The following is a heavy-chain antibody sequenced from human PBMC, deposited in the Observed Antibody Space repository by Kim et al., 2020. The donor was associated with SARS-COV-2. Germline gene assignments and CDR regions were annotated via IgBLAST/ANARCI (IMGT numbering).Heavy chain of an antibody. CDR1: GFTVSSNY. D-gene: IGHD3-22*01. J-gene: IGHJ4*02. CDR2: IYSGGRT. Sequence: GGSLRLSCAASGFTVSSNYMSWVRQAPGKGLEWVSVIYSGGRTYYADSVKGRFTISRDNSKNTLYLQMNSLRAEDTAVYYCARDGPTYYYDSSGPSLDYWGQGTLVTVSS. CDR3: ARDGPTYYYDSSGPSLDY. V-gene: IGHV3-66*01.